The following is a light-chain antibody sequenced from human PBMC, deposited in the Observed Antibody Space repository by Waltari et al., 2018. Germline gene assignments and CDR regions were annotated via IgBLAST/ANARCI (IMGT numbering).Light chain of an antibody. J-gene: IGKJ1*01. CDR3: QQYGSSPT. CDR2: GAS. CDR1: QSVSSSF. Sequence: DIVLTQSPGTLSLSPGERATLSCRVSQSVSSSFLAWYQQKPGQAPRLLIYGASSRTTGIPDRFSGSGSGTDFTLTISRLEPEDFAVYYCQQYGSSPTFGQGTKVEIK. V-gene: IGKV3-20*01.